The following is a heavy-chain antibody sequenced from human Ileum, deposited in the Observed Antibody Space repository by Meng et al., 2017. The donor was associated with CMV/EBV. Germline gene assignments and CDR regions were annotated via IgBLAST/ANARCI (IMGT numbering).Heavy chain of an antibody. CDR3: ARESELLRFDH. J-gene: IGHJ4*02. Sequence: QIQRQHPGPRLLKPSQTLSLTWYISGDSVSTNNVAWNWIRQSPLRGLEWLGRTAYRSKWDYEYSVSVKSRITISPDTSKNQFSLQLRSVTPEDTAVYYCARESELLRFDHWGQGTLVTVSS. D-gene: IGHD6-6*01. CDR1: GDSVSTNNVA. CDR2: TAYRSKWDY. V-gene: IGHV6-1*01.